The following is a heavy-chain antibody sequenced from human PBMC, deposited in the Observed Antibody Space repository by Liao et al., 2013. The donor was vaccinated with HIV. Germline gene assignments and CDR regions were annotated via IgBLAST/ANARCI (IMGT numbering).Heavy chain of an antibody. CDR3: ARGSGYSYGRRFDY. V-gene: IGHV4-34*01. CDR1: GGSFSDYY. CDR2: INHSGST. D-gene: IGHD5-18*01. Sequence: QVQLQQWGAGLLKPSETLSLTCAVYGGSFSDYYWSWIRQPPGKGLEWIGEINHSGSTNYNPSLKSRVTISVDTSKNQFSLRLSSVTAADTAVYYCARGSGYSYGRRFDYWGQGTLVPVSS. J-gene: IGHJ4*02.